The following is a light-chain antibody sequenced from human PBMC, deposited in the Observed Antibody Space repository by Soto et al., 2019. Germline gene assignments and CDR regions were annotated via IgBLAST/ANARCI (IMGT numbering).Light chain of an antibody. CDR3: QTWGTGIVT. J-gene: IGLJ2*01. V-gene: IGLV4-69*01. CDR1: SGHSNYA. CDR2: LNRAVSH. Sequence: QLVLTQSPSASASLGASVKLTCTLSSGHSNYASAWHQQQPEKGPRYLMKLNRAVSHSKGDGIPNRFAGSSSGAERYLTISSIQSEDEADYYCQTWGTGIVTFGGGTKVTVL.